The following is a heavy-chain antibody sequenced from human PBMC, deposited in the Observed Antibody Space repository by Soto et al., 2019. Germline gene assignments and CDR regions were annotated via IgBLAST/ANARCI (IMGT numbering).Heavy chain of an antibody. CDR1: GGSFSGYY. D-gene: IGHD6-6*01. Sequence: QVQLQQWGAGLLKPSETLSLTCAVYGGSFSGYYWSWIRQPPGKGLEWIGEINHSGSTNYNPSLKSRVTISVDTIKNQFSLKLSSVTAADTAVYYCARRGSSSSPIYNWFDPWGQGTLVTVSS. V-gene: IGHV4-34*01. CDR3: ARRGSSSSPIYNWFDP. CDR2: INHSGST. J-gene: IGHJ5*02.